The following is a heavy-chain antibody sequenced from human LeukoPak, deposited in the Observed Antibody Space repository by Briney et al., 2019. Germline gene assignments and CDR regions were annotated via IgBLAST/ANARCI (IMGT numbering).Heavy chain of an antibody. D-gene: IGHD1-26*01. CDR2: ISAYNGNT. CDR1: GYIFATYG. J-gene: IGHJ4*02. V-gene: IGHV1-18*01. CDR3: ARAPRGGGSYKYFDY. Sequence: ASVKVSCKASGYIFATYGVSWVRQAPGQGLEWMGWISAYNGNTNYAQKLQGRVTMTTDTSTSTAYIELRSLRSDDTAVYYCARAPRGGGSYKYFDYWGQGTLVTVSS.